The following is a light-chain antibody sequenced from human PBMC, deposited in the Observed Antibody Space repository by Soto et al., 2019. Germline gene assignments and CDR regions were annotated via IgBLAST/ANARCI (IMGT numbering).Light chain of an antibody. J-gene: IGKJ4*01. Sequence: EIVLTQSPGTLSLSPGERATLSCRASQSFTTSSLAWYQQKPGQAPRLLIYGVSRRAAGIPDRFSGSGSGKDFRLTISRLEPEDFAVYYCQQYRSSPVTFGGGTKVEI. CDR2: GVS. V-gene: IGKV3-20*01. CDR3: QQYRSSPVT. CDR1: QSFTTSS.